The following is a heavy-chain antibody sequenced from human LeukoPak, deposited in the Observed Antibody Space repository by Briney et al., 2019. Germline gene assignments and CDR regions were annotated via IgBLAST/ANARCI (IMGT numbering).Heavy chain of an antibody. CDR2: INHSGGT. CDR1: GGSFSGYY. CDR3: ARSFWRRGAFDI. J-gene: IGHJ3*02. Sequence: SETLSLTCAVYGGSFSGYYWSWIRQPRGKGLEWIGEINHSGGTNYNPSLKSRVTISVDTSKNQFSLKLSSVTAADTAVYYCARSFWRRGAFDIWGQGTMVTVSS. D-gene: IGHD3-3*01. V-gene: IGHV4-34*01.